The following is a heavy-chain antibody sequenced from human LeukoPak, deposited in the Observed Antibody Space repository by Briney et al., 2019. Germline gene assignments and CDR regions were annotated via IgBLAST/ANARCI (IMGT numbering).Heavy chain of an antibody. Sequence: SQTLSLTCTVSGGSISSGDYYWSWIRQPPGKGLEWIGYIYYSGSTYYNPSLKSRVTISVDTSKNQFSLKLSSVTAADTAVYYCARAGGVVGATTWSYWGQGTLVTVSS. CDR3: ARAGGVVGATTWSY. J-gene: IGHJ4*02. CDR2: IYYSGST. V-gene: IGHV4-30-4*01. CDR1: GGSISSGDYY. D-gene: IGHD1-26*01.